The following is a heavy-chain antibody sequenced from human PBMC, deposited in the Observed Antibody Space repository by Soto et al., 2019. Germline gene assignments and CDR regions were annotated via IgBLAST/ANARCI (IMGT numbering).Heavy chain of an antibody. CDR3: TRDDSGLGIDY. CDR1: GFNFRDFW. J-gene: IGHJ4*02. D-gene: IGHD1-26*01. V-gene: IGHV3-74*01. Sequence: GALRLSCEASGFNFRDFWMHWVRQPPGKGPEWVSNIPSDGRDVSYADSVRGRFTISGDDARNTLYLQMSDLRVEDTAIYYCTRDDSGLGIDYWGQGTQVTVS. CDR2: IPSDGRDV.